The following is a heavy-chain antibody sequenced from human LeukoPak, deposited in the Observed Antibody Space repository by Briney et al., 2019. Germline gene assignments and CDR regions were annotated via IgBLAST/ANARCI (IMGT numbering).Heavy chain of an antibody. Sequence: SETLSLTCAVSGGSISSSNWWSWVRQPPGKGLEWIGEIYHSGSTNYNPSLKSRVTISVDKSKNQFSLKLSSVTAADTAVYYCARGQDSSGYYLDYWGQGTLVTVSS. CDR2: IYHSGST. CDR1: GGSISSSNW. V-gene: IGHV4-4*02. D-gene: IGHD3-22*01. CDR3: ARGQDSSGYYLDY. J-gene: IGHJ4*02.